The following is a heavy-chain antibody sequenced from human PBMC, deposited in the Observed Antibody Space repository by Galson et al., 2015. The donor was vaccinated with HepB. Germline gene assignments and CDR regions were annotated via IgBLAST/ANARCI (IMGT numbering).Heavy chain of an antibody. Sequence: CAISGDSVSSISASWNWIRQSPSGGLEWLGRTHYKSQWNTRYAISVKSRITINPDTSNNQFSLELNSVSPEDTAVYYCARGKWGDFNYGMDVWGQGTTVTVSS. CDR2: THYKSQWNT. CDR1: GDSVSSISAS. CDR3: ARGKWGDFNYGMDV. D-gene: IGHD1-26*01. J-gene: IGHJ6*02. V-gene: IGHV6-1*01.